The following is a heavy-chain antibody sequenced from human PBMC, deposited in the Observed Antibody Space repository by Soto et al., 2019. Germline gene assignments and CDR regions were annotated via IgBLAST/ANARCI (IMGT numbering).Heavy chain of an antibody. Sequence: QVQLVQSGAEVGKPGSSVKVSCRASGDTFNNYALSWVRQAPGQGLEWMGGIIPIFGKTDYAQTFHGRVMITGDESTYSAHMELRGLRSDDTALYYCATSGYNYGPFDYWGRGLLVTVSS. J-gene: IGHJ4*01. CDR3: ATSGYNYGPFDY. CDR1: GDTFNNYA. D-gene: IGHD2-15*01. V-gene: IGHV1-69*01. CDR2: IIPIFGKT.